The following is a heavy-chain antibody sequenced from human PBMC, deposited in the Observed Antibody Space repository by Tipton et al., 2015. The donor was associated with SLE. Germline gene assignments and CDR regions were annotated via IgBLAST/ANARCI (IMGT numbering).Heavy chain of an antibody. V-gene: IGHV4-61*09. CDR2: IYTGGST. J-gene: IGHJ3*02. D-gene: IGHD6-19*01. Sequence: TLSLTCSVSGGSVSSGSYYWSWIRQPAGKGLEWIGYIYTGGSTNYNPSLKSRVTISVDTSKNQFSLKLSSVTAADTAVYYCARVGSGWVAFDIWGQGTMVTVSS. CDR3: ARVGSGWVAFDI. CDR1: GGSVSSGSYY.